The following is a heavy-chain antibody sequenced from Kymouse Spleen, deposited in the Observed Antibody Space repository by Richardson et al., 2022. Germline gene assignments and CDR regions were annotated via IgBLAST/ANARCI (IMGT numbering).Heavy chain of an antibody. V-gene: IGHV4-34*01. CDR2: INHSGST. Sequence: QVQLQQWGAGLLKPSETLSLTCAVYGGSFSGYYWSWIRQPPGKGLEWIGEINHSGSTNYNPSLKSRVTISVDTSKNQFSLKLSSVTAADTAVYYCARGRIAVAGTGDYFDYWGQGTLVTVSS. CDR3: ARGRIAVAGTGDYFDY. D-gene: IGHD6-19*01. CDR1: GGSFSGYY. J-gene: IGHJ4*02.